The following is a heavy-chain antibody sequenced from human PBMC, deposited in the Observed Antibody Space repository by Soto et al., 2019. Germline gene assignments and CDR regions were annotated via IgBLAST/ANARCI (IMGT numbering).Heavy chain of an antibody. J-gene: IGHJ5*02. CDR1: GYSFTSYW. V-gene: IGHV5-10-1*01. Sequence: SLKISCKGSGYSFTSYWISWVRQMPGKGLEWMGRIDPSDSYTNYSPSFQGHVTISADKSISTAYLQWSSLKASDTAMYYCARQGDFGITMIVVANLFDPWGQGTLVTVSS. CDR3: ARQGDFGITMIVVANLFDP. D-gene: IGHD3-22*01. CDR2: IDPSDSYT.